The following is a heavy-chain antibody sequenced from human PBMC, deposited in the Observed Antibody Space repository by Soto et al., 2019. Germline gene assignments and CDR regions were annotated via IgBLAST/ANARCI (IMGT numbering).Heavy chain of an antibody. CDR2: IIPIFGTA. J-gene: IGHJ6*02. CDR3: ARGGPKAAGYYYGMDV. V-gene: IGHV1-69*06. CDR1: GGTFGSYA. D-gene: IGHD2-15*01. Sequence: SVKVSCKASGGTFGSYAISWVRQAPGQGLEWMGGIIPIFGTANYAQKFQGRVTITADKSTSTAYMELSSLRSEDTAVYYCARGGPKAAGYYYGMDVWGQGTTVTVSS.